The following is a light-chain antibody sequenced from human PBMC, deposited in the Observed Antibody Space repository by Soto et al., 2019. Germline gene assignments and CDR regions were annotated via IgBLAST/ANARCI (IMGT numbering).Light chain of an antibody. CDR3: EAWDGSLNVVL. CDR2: SNN. Sequence: QSVLTQPPSASGTPGQRVTISCSGGNSNIGTNTVNWYQHLPGSAPKLLIYSNNQRTSGVPDRFSGSKSGTSASLASSGLQPDDEADYYCEAWDGSLNVVLFGGGTKLTVL. CDR1: NSNIGTNT. J-gene: IGLJ2*01. V-gene: IGLV1-44*01.